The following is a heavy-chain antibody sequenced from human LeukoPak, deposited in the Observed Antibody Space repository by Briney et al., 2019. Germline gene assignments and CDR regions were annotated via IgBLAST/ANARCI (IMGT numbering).Heavy chain of an antibody. V-gene: IGHV3-30*01. D-gene: IGHD1-26*01. CDR3: ARVGRRWEIPGYFDY. Sequence: GGPLRLSCAASGFTLSSYAMHWVRQAPGRAREWLAVISCGGSNKYYADSVKGRFTISRDNSKNTLYLQMNSLRAEDTAVYYCARVGRRWEIPGYFDYWGQGTLVSVSS. CDR1: GFTLSSYA. CDR2: ISCGGSNK. J-gene: IGHJ4*02.